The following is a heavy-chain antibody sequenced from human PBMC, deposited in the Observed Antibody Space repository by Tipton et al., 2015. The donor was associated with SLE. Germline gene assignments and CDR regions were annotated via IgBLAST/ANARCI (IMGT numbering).Heavy chain of an antibody. CDR1: GGSLSGHY. J-gene: IGHJ3*02. V-gene: IGHV4-59*11. Sequence: TLSLTCSVSGGSLSGHYWSWIRQTPGMRLEWIGYIYFSGSTNYNPSFSGRVTLSLDRSTDQVSLHLDAVTAAATAVYYCARESRYYESTSYSDAFDIWGRGTTVVVSS. CDR3: ARESRYYESTSYSDAFDI. D-gene: IGHD3-22*01. CDR2: IYFSGST.